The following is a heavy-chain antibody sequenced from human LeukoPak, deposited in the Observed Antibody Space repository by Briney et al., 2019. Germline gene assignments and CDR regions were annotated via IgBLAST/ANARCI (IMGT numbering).Heavy chain of an antibody. CDR3: AKDAHCSSTSCYTSGGAFDI. Sequence: PGGSLRLSCAASGFTFSSYAMSWVRQAPGKGLEWVSAISGSGGSTYYADSVKGRFTISRDNSKNTLYLQMNSLRAEDTAVYYCAKDAHCSSTSCYTSGGAFDIWGQGTMVTVSS. V-gene: IGHV3-23*01. CDR1: GFTFSSYA. J-gene: IGHJ3*02. D-gene: IGHD2-2*02. CDR2: ISGSGGST.